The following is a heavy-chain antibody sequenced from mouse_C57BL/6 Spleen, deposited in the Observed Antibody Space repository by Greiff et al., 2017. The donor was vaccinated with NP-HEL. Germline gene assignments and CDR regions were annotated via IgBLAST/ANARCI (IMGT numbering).Heavy chain of an antibody. J-gene: IGHJ3*01. V-gene: IGHV2-2*01. CDR1: GFSLTSYG. D-gene: IGHD1-1*01. Sequence: QVQLQQSGPGLVQPSQSLSITCTVSGFSLTSYGVHWVRQSPGKGLEWLGVIWSGGSTDYNAAFISRLSISKDNSKSQVFFKMNSLQADDTAIYYCARNEDYGSIAFAYWGQGTLVTVSA. CDR3: ARNEDYGSIAFAY. CDR2: IWSGGST.